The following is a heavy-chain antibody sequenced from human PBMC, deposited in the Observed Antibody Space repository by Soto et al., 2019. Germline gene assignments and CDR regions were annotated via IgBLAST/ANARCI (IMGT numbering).Heavy chain of an antibody. D-gene: IGHD6-13*01. CDR2: IYHSGTT. CDR3: ARSMMTSSWYAGY. Sequence: SETLSLTCAVSGFSISSGYYWGWFRQTPGKGLEWIGSIYHSGTTYYNPSLQSRVSISIDKSKNHFSLQLKSVTAADTAVYHCARSMMTSSWYAGYWGQGTRVTVSS. CDR1: GFSISSGYY. J-gene: IGHJ4*02. V-gene: IGHV4-38-2*01.